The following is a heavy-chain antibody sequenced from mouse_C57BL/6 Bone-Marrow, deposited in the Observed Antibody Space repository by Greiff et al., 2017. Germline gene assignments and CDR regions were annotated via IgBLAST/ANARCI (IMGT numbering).Heavy chain of an antibody. CDR1: GFNIKDDY. V-gene: IGHV14-4*01. CDR3: SSGDY. Sequence: EVQLLQSGAELVRPGASVKLSCTASGFNIKDDYMHWVKQRPEQGLEWIGWIDPENGDTENASQFQGKATITADTSSNTAYLQLSSLTSEDSSVYYGSSGDYWGQGTTLTVSS. J-gene: IGHJ2*01. CDR2: IDPENGDT.